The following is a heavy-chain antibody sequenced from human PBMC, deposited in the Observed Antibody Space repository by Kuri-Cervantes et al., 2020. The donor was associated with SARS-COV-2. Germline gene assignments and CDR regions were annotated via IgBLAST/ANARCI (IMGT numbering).Heavy chain of an antibody. J-gene: IGHJ6*03. CDR1: GVSVSGGTYY. V-gene: IGHV4-61*09. CDR3: ARDWGASTQYYYYYMDV. CDR2: LDTSGST. Sequence: LRLSCDVSGVSVSGGTYYWSWIRQPAGKGLEWIGHLDTSGSTTYNPSLKSRVTISIDTSKNQVSLRLTSATAADTAVYFCARDWGASTQYYYYYMDVWGKGTTVTVSS. D-gene: IGHD3-16*01.